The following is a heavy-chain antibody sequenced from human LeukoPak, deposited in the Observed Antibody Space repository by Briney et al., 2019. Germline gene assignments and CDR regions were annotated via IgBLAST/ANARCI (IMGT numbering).Heavy chain of an antibody. J-gene: IGHJ4*02. CDR2: IYYSGST. CDR1: GGSISSYY. CDR3: ARYDYGDYSFDY. Sequence: SETLSLTCTVSGGSISSYYWSWIRQPPGKGLEWIGYIYYSGSTNYNPSLKSRVTISVDTSKNQFSLKLSSVTAADTAVYYCARYDYGDYSFDYWGQGTPVTVSS. V-gene: IGHV4-59*01. D-gene: IGHD4-17*01.